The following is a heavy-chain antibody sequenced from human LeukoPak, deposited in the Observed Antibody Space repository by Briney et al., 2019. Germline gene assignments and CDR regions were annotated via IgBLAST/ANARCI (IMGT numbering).Heavy chain of an antibody. CDR1: GFTFSSYA. D-gene: IGHD6-13*01. CDR2: ISYDGSNK. CDR3: ARGSARYSSSWYREGEDY. V-gene: IGHV3-30*01. Sequence: GGSLRLSCAASGFTFSSYAMHWVRQAPGKGLEWVAVISYDGSNKYYADSVKGRFTISRDNSKNTLYLQMNSLRAEDTAVDYCARGSARYSSSWYREGEDYWGQGTLVTVSS. J-gene: IGHJ4*02.